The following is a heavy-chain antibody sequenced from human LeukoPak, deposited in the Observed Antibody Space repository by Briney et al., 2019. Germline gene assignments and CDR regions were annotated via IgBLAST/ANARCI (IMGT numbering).Heavy chain of an antibody. V-gene: IGHV4-38-2*02. CDR1: GYSISRGYY. CDR2: IYYGGST. Sequence: SETLSLTCSVSGYSISRGYYWGWIRQPPGKGLEWIGSIYYGGSTYYSPSLKSRVTISVDTSKNQFSLKLSSVTAADTAVYYCASARDNWKRDYYYYMDVWGKGTTVTVSS. J-gene: IGHJ6*03. D-gene: IGHD1-20*01. CDR3: ASARDNWKRDYYYYMDV.